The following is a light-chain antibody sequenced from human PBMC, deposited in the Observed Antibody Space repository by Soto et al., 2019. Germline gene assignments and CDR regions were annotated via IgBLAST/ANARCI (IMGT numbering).Light chain of an antibody. CDR1: QSVSSSY. CDR2: GAS. CDR3: KQYGSSRWT. V-gene: IGKV3-20*01. Sequence: EIVFTQSPGTLSLSPGERATLSCRASQSVSSSYFAWYQQKPGQAPRLLIYGASSRATGIPDRFSGSGSGTDFTLTISRLEPEDFAVYYCKQYGSSRWTFGQGTKVDI. J-gene: IGKJ1*01.